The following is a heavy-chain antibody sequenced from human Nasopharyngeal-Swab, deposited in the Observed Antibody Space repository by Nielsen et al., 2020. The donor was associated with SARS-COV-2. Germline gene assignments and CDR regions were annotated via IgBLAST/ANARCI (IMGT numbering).Heavy chain of an antibody. Sequence: GGSLRLSCAASGFSFSTYAMNWVRQAPGKGLEWVSGISGSGGSANYADSVKSRFTISRDNSKNTLYLQMNSLRDEDTAVYYCAKGAGDFWSGPMDWYFDLWGRGTLVTVSS. CDR2: ISGSGGSA. CDR1: GFSFSTYA. J-gene: IGHJ2*01. V-gene: IGHV3-23*01. D-gene: IGHD3-3*01. CDR3: AKGAGDFWSGPMDWYFDL.